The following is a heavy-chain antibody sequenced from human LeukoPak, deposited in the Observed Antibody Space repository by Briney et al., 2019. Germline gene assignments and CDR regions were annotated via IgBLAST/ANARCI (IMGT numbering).Heavy chain of an antibody. J-gene: IGHJ4*02. V-gene: IGHV5-51*01. Sequence: GESLKISCKGSGYSFTSYWIGWVRQMPGKGLEWMGIIFPGDSDTKYSPSFQGHVTISVDKSISTAYLQWSSLKASDTATYYCAREDSGGWRYFDSWGQGTLVTVFS. CDR1: GYSFTSYW. CDR3: AREDSGGWRYFDS. CDR2: IFPGDSDT. D-gene: IGHD6-19*01.